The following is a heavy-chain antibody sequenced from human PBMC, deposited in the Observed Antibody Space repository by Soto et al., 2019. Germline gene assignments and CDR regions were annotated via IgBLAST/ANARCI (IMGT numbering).Heavy chain of an antibody. V-gene: IGHV3-23*01. D-gene: IGHD3-10*01. Sequence: RLSCVASGIPFGSRAMSWVRQAPGEGLEWVSTITDTGGDTKYADSVRGRFTMSRDNSKKTLYLQMNSLRVEDSALYYRARGSTDSYPGSRIFDFWGRGTLVTVSS. CDR3: ARGSTDSYPGSRIFDF. CDR1: GIPFGSRA. J-gene: IGHJ4*02. CDR2: ITDTGGDT.